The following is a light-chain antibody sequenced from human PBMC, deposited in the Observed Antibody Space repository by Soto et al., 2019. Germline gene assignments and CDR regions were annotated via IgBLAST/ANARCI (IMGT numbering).Light chain of an antibody. J-gene: IGKJ5*01. V-gene: IGKV1-27*01. Sequence: DIQMTQSPSSLSAYVGDRVTITCRASQGISNNLAWYQQKPGNVPKLLIYAASTLQSVVPSRFSGSGSGTDFTLTISSLQPEDVSTYYCQKYNSVPITFGQGTRLEIK. CDR2: AAS. CDR1: QGISNN. CDR3: QKYNSVPIT.